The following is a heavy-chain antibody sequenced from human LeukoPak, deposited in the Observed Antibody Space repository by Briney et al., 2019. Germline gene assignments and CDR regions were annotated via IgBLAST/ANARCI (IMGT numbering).Heavy chain of an antibody. Sequence: PGGSLRLSYAASGITFSSLWMSWFRQAPRKGLEWVADIKPDGSEVHYVASVKGRFTISRDSAKTSLYLQMNSLRAEDTAVYYCAGGQGWHFDLWGRGTLITVSS. CDR2: IKPDGSEV. CDR1: GITFSSLW. J-gene: IGHJ2*01. V-gene: IGHV3-7*01. D-gene: IGHD2-15*01. CDR3: AGGQGWHFDL.